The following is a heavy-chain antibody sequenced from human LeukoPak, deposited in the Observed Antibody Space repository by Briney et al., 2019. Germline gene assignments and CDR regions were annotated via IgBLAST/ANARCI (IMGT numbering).Heavy chain of an antibody. V-gene: IGHV1-69*05. CDR2: IIPIFGTA. CDR1: GGTFSSYA. D-gene: IGHD4-17*01. CDR3: ARARMTTVTMLWYYYYMDV. Sequence: SVKVSCKASGGTFSSYAISWVRQAPGQGLEWMGGIIPIFGTANYAQKLQGGVTMTTDTSTSTAYMELRSLRSDDTAVYYCARARMTTVTMLWYYYYMDVWGKGTTVTVSS. J-gene: IGHJ6*03.